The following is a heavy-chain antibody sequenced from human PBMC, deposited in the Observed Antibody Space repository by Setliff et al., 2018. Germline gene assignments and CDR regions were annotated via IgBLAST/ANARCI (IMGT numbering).Heavy chain of an antibody. CDR2: IKQDGNEK. CDR1: GFTLSTYW. D-gene: IGHD3-10*01. V-gene: IGHV3-7*01. Sequence: GGSLRLSCAASGFTLSTYWMSWVRQAPGKGLEWVANIKQDGNEKYYVDSVKGRFTISRDNAKNSLYLQMNSLSAEDTAVYYCARMDGWGTYYSYDYNGMDVWGQGTTVTVSS. CDR3: ARMDGWGTYYSYDYNGMDV. J-gene: IGHJ6*02.